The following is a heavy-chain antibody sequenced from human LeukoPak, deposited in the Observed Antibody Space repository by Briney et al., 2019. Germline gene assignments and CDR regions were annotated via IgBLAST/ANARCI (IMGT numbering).Heavy chain of an antibody. CDR3: ARQTFGVLYFDS. Sequence: KASETLSLTCIVSGGSISRGSYYWSWIRQPAGKGLEWMGRIYNSGSTNYNPSLKSRVTISTDMSKNQISLKLSSVTAADTAVYYCARQTFGVLYFDSWGQGTLVIVSS. CDR1: GGSISRGSYY. CDR2: IYNSGST. D-gene: IGHD3-10*01. J-gene: IGHJ4*02. V-gene: IGHV4-61*02.